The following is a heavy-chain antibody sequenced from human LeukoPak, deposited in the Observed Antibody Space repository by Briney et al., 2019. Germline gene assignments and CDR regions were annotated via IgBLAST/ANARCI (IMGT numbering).Heavy chain of an antibody. D-gene: IGHD3-10*01. V-gene: IGHV3-23*01. CDR2: ISGSGGST. CDR3: ARGGGSGSYYYYYYYYYMDV. CDR1: GFTFSSYG. Sequence: TGGSLRLSCAASGFTFSSYGMSWVRQAPGKGLEWVSAISGSGGSTYYADSVKGRFTISRDNSKNTLYLQMNSLRAGDTAVYYCARGGGSGSYYYYYYYYYMDVWGKGTTVTISS. J-gene: IGHJ6*03.